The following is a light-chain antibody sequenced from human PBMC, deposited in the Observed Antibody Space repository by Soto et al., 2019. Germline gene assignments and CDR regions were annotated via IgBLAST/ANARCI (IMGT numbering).Light chain of an antibody. CDR2: EVT. CDR1: SSDVGGHNF. Sequence: QSVLTHPASVSWSPGHLITISCTGTSSDVGGHNFVSWYQQHPGKAPKLMIYEVTYRPSGVSNRFTGSKSGNTASLTISGLLAEDEATYYCASKTASPFVLFGGGTK. CDR3: ASKTASPFVL. J-gene: IGLJ3*02. V-gene: IGLV2-14*03.